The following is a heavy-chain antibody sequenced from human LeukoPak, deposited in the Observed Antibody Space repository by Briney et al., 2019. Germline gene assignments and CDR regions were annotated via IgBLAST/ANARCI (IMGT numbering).Heavy chain of an antibody. D-gene: IGHD2-8*01. CDR2: IYTSGST. Sequence: SETLSLTCTVSGGSISSYYWSWIRQPAGKGLEWIGRIYTSGSTNYNPSLKSRVTMSVDTSKNQFSLKLSSVTAADTAVYYCARDPVPGILYHSHNWFDPWGQGTLITVSS. J-gene: IGHJ5*02. V-gene: IGHV4-4*07. CDR3: ARDPVPGILYHSHNWFDP. CDR1: GGSISSYY.